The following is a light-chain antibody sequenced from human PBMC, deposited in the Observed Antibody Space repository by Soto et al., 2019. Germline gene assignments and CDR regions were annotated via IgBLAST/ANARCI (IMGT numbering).Light chain of an antibody. Sequence: IQITQSPSTLSGSVGDRVTITCRASQSISSWLAWYQQKPGKAPKLLLYAASSLQSGVQSRFSGSGSGTDFTLTIRSLQPEDFAPYYCIQDYNYPRTFGQGTKVDIK. J-gene: IGKJ1*01. CDR1: QSISSW. CDR2: AAS. V-gene: IGKV1-6*01. CDR3: IQDYNYPRT.